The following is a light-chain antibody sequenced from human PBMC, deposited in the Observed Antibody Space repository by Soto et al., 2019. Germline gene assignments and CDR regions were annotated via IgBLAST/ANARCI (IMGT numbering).Light chain of an antibody. V-gene: IGKV1-5*01. CDR2: DVS. CDR3: QQYNRYWT. Sequence: GDRVTITCRASQSISSYLNWYQQKPGKAPKLLIYDVSSLQSGVPSRFSGSGSETEFTLTISSLLPDDFATYYCQQYNRYWTFGQGTKVDIK. J-gene: IGKJ1*01. CDR1: QSISSY.